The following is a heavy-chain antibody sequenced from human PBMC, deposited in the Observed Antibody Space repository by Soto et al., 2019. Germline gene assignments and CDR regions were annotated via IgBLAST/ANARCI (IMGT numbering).Heavy chain of an antibody. CDR3: ARDGSGVLYYYYGMDV. Sequence: QVQLVQSGAEVKKPGASVKVSCKASGYTFTSYGISWVRQAPGQGREWMGWISAYNGNTNYAQKLQGRVTMTTDTSTSPADMELRSLRSDDTAVYYCARDGSGVLYYYYGMDVWGQGTTVTVSS. J-gene: IGHJ6*02. CDR2: ISAYNGNT. V-gene: IGHV1-18*01. CDR1: GYTFTSYG. D-gene: IGHD2-15*01.